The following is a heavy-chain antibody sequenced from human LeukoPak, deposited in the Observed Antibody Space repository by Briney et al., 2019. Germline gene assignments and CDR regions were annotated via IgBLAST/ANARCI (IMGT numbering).Heavy chain of an antibody. CDR2: IKQDGSEK. J-gene: IGHJ4*02. CDR1: GFTFSSYW. D-gene: IGHD3-22*01. V-gene: IGHV3-7*03. CDR3: ARDGNYYDSSGYYY. Sequence: GGSLRLSCAASGFTFSSYWMSWVRQAPGKGLEWVANIKQDGSEKYYVDSVKGRFTIPRDNAKNSLYLQMNSLRAEDTAVYYCARDGNYYDSSGYYYWGQGTLVTVSS.